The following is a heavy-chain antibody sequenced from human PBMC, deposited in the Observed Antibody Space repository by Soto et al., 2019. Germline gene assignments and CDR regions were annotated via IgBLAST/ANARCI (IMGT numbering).Heavy chain of an antibody. CDR1: GLIFSDYH. J-gene: IGHJ6*02. V-gene: IGHV3-72*01. D-gene: IGHD6-19*01. CDR2: IRRKANSYTT. CDR3: AMLGGWSGGSTDMDV. Sequence: ESGGGLVQPGGSLRLSCAASGLIFSDYHMDWVRQAPGKGLEWVGRIRRKANSYTTEYAASVKGRFTISRDDSKNSLYLQMNSLKTEDTAVYYCAMLGGWSGGSTDMDVWGQGTTVTVSS.